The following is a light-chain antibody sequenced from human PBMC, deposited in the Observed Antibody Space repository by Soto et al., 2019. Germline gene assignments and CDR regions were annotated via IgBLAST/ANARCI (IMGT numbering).Light chain of an antibody. Sequence: EIVLTQSPGTLSLSPGERATLSCRASQSVSSSYLAWYQQKPGQAPRLLIYGASSRATGIPDRFSGSGSGTDVTLTISRLEPDDFAVYYCQQYGSSLFTFGPGTKVDIK. V-gene: IGKV3-20*01. J-gene: IGKJ3*01. CDR1: QSVSSSY. CDR3: QQYGSSLFT. CDR2: GAS.